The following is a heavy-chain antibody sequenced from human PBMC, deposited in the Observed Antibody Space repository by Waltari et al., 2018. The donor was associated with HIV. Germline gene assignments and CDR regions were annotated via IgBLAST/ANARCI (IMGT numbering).Heavy chain of an antibody. CDR1: GYTFSNYD. V-gene: IGHV1-8*01. Sequence: QAQLVQSGAEVKRPGASVKVSCKASGYTFSNYDFNWVRQATGQGLKWMGWMNPNSGNSGVVQKFQGRVTMTRDTSISTAYMELSSLGSEDTAVYYCARGGEMGAPYVGMDVWGQGTTVTVSS. J-gene: IGHJ6*02. CDR2: MNPNSGNS. D-gene: IGHD3-10*01. CDR3: ARGGEMGAPYVGMDV.